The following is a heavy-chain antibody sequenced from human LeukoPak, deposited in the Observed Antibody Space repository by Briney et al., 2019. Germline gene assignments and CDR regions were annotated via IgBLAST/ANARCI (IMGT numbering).Heavy chain of an antibody. V-gene: IGHV3-9*01. CDR1: GFTFDDYA. CDR3: AKDTEHYYDSSGYYNF. D-gene: IGHD3-22*01. Sequence: GRSLRLSCAASGFTFDDYAMHWVRQAPGKGLEWVSGISWNSGSIGYADSVKGRFTISGDNAKNSLYLQMNSLRAEDTALYYCAKDTEHYYDSSGYYNFWGQGTLVTVSS. J-gene: IGHJ4*02. CDR2: ISWNSGSI.